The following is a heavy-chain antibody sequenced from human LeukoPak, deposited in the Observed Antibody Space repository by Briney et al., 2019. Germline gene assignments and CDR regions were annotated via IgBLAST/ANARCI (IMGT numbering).Heavy chain of an antibody. CDR3: ARNYGDLRGDGMDV. CDR1: GFTVSSNY. Sequence: GGSLRLSCAASGFTVSSNYMSWVRQAPGKGLEWVSVIYSGGSTYYADSVKGRFTISRDNSKNTLYLQMNSLRAEDTAVYYCARNYGDLRGDGMDVWGQGTTVTVSS. CDR2: IYSGGST. J-gene: IGHJ6*02. V-gene: IGHV3-53*01. D-gene: IGHD4-17*01.